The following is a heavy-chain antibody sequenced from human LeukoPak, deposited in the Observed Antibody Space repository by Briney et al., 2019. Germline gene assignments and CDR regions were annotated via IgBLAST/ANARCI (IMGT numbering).Heavy chain of an antibody. V-gene: IGHV4-39*01. CDR1: GGSISSSSHY. D-gene: IGHD3-9*01. CDR3: ARHEISIGYRP. J-gene: IGHJ5*02. Sequence: SETLSLTCTVSGGSISSSSHYWGWIRQPPGKGLEWIGTIYYSGNTDYNPSLQSRVTISVDTSKNQFYLKVTSVTAADTAMYYCARHEISIGYRPWGQGTLVTVSS. CDR2: IYYSGNT.